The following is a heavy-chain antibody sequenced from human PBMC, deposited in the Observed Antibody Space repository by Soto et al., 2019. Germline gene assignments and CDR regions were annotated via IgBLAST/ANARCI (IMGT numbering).Heavy chain of an antibody. CDR3: ARTGYDPDMWYYFDY. J-gene: IGHJ4*02. V-gene: IGHV4-30-4*01. CDR2: IYYSGNT. CDR1: GGSISSGYYY. Sequence: SETLSLTCSVSGGSISSGYYYWSWIRRPPGKGLEWIGNIYYSGNTYYNPSLKSRLIISIDTSKNQFSLKVGSVTAADTAVYYCARTGYDPDMWYYFDYWGQGTLVTVSS. D-gene: IGHD5-12*01.